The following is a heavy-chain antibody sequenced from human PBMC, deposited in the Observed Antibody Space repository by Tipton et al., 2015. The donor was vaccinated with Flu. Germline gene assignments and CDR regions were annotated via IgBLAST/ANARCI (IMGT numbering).Heavy chain of an antibody. J-gene: IGHJ5*02. CDR1: TFTFSNYG. Sequence: SLRLSCAASTFTFSNYGLHWVRQAPGKRLEWVALIRHYVTNTYYVDSVRGRFTISRDNSKNTVYLQMNNLRGEDTAVYYCARRSYSNYVSDPKNWFDPWGQGTLVTVSS. CDR2: IRHYVTNT. D-gene: IGHD4-11*01. CDR3: ARRSYSNYVSDPKNWFDP. V-gene: IGHV3-30*03.